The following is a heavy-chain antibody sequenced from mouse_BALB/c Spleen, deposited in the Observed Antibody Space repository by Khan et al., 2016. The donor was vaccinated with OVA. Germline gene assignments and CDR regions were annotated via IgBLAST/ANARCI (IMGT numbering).Heavy chain of an antibody. CDR1: GFAFNSYD. J-gene: IGHJ3*01. CDR2: ISSTGSYT. D-gene: IGHD2-10*01. V-gene: IGHV5-9*02. CDR3: TRPSYYGNPWFTY. Sequence: EVELVESGGGLVKPGGSLKLSCEVSGFAFNSYDMSWVRQTPEKRLEWVATISSTGSYTYYPDSVKGRFTISRDTARNTLYLQMSSLRSEDTALYKCTRPSYYGNPWFTYWGQGTLVTVSA.